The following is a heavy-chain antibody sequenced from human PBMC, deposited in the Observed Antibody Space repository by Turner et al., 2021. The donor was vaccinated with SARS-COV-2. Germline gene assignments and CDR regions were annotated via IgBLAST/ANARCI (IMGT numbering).Heavy chain of an antibody. J-gene: IGHJ6*02. CDR1: GYTFINYD. D-gene: IGHD2-2*01. CDR2: MKPNSGNT. Sequence: QVQLVQSGAEVKKPGASVKVSCKASGYTFINYDINWVRHATGQGLEGRGWMKPNSGNTGYAQKFPGRVTMTRDTSISTAYMELSSLRYEDTAVYYCARLHGHCTSTSCYWDDYFGMDVWGQGTTVTVSS. V-gene: IGHV1-8*01. CDR3: ARLHGHCTSTSCYWDDYFGMDV.